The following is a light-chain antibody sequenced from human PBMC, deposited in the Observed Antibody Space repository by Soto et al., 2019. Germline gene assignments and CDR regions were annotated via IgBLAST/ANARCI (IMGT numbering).Light chain of an antibody. CDR3: QQYGSTWT. Sequence: IVLTQSPGTLSLSPGERAALSCRASQNLTSSNLAWYQHKPGQAPRLLIYGASNRAIGIPDRFSGSGSATDFTLTISRLEPEDFAMYYCQQYGSTWTFGQGTKVEIK. CDR2: GAS. V-gene: IGKV3-20*01. J-gene: IGKJ1*01. CDR1: QNLTSSN.